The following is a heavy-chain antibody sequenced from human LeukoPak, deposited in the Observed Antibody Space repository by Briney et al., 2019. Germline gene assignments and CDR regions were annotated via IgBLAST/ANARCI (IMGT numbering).Heavy chain of an antibody. CDR1: GGTFSSYA. CDR2: IIPIFGTV. Sequence: SVKVSCKASGGTFSSYAISWVRQAPGQGLEWMGGIIPIFGTVNYAQKFQGRVTITADESTSRAYMEVSSLRSEDTAVHYCAREEPLSSTAAGNWYFDLWGGGTLVTVSS. J-gene: IGHJ2*01. V-gene: IGHV1-69*13. CDR3: AREEPLSSTAAGNWYFDL. D-gene: IGHD6-13*01.